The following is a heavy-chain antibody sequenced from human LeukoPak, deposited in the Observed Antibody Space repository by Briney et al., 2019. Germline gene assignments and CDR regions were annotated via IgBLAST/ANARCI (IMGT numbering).Heavy chain of an antibody. Sequence: PGRSLRLSCAASGFTFSSYGMHWVRQAPGKGLEWVAVISYDGSNKYYADSVKGRFTISRDNSKNTLYLQMHSLRGEDTAVYYCARGALAVITSVYDYWGQGTLVTVSS. CDR2: ISYDGSNK. CDR1: GFTFSSYG. V-gene: IGHV3-30*03. CDR3: ARGALAVITSVYDY. D-gene: IGHD3-22*01. J-gene: IGHJ4*02.